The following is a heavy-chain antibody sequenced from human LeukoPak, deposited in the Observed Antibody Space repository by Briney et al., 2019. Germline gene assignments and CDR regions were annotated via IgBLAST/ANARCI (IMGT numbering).Heavy chain of an antibody. CDR1: GFIVSNNY. CDR3: VRGKEDSPLWVGEPPYFDN. Sequence: PGGSLRLSCAASGFIVSNNYMSWVRQTPRKRLEWVSLMYSGGATYYADSVRGRFTISRDYSKNTIFLQMDSLTVEDTAIYYCVRGKEDSPLWVGEPPYFDNWGQGTLVTVTS. J-gene: IGHJ4*01. D-gene: IGHD3-10*01. V-gene: IGHV3-53*01. CDR2: MYSGGAT.